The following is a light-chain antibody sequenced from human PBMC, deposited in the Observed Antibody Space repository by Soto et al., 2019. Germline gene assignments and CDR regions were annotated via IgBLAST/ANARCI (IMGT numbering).Light chain of an antibody. Sequence: QLVLTQSPSASASLGASVKLTCTLSSGHSSYAIAWHQQQPEKGPRYLMNLNSDGSHSKGDGIPDRFSGSSSGAERYLTISSLQSEDEADYYCQTWDTGIQVFGGGTKVTVL. V-gene: IGLV4-69*02. CDR1: SGHSSYA. J-gene: IGLJ2*01. CDR2: LNSDGSH. CDR3: QTWDTGIQV.